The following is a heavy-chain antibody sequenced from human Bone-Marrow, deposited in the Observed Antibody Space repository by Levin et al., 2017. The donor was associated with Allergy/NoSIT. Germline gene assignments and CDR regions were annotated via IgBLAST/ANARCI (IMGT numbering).Heavy chain of an antibody. D-gene: IGHD6-13*01. V-gene: IGHV3-30-3*01. Sequence: GGSLRLSCAASGFTFSSYAMHWVRQAPGKGLEWVAVISYDGSNKYYADSVKGRFTISRDNSKNTLYLQMNSLRAEDTAVYYCARDPSNVLYSSSWYVKYYFDYWGQGTLVTVSS. CDR2: ISYDGSNK. CDR3: ARDPSNVLYSSSWYVKYYFDY. J-gene: IGHJ4*02. CDR1: GFTFSSYA.